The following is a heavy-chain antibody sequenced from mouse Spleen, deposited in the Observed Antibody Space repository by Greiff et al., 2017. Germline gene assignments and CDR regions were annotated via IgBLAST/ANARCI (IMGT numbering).Heavy chain of an antibody. D-gene: IGHD2-12*01. CDR1: GYSFTDYN. Sequence: QLQESGPELVKPGASVKISCKASGYSFTDYNMNWVKQSNGKSLEWIGVINPNYGTTSYNQKFKGKATLTVDQSSSTAYMQLNSLTSEDSAVYYCARGDYSYYSYDVDAMDYWGQGTSVTVSS. J-gene: IGHJ4*01. CDR3: ARGDYSYYSYDVDAMDY. CDR2: INPNYGTT. V-gene: IGHV1-39*01.